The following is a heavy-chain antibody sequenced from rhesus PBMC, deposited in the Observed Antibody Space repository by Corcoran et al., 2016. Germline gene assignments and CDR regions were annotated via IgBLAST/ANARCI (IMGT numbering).Heavy chain of an antibody. CDR2: ISYSGST. CDR1: GYSISSGYG. Sequence: QLQLQESGPGLVKPSETLSLTCAVSGYSISSGYGWSWIRQPPGKGLELIGYISYSGSTSYNPSLKSRVTIARDTSKNQFSLKLSSVTAADTAVYYCARDLAGSGSLDYWGQGVLVTVSS. CDR3: ARDLAGSGSLDY. J-gene: IGHJ4*01. V-gene: IGHV4-122*02. D-gene: IGHD6-25*01.